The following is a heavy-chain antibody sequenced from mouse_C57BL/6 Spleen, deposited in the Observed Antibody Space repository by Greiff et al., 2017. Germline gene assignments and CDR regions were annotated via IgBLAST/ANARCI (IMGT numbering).Heavy chain of an antibody. D-gene: IGHD2-9*01. V-gene: IGHV5-17*01. J-gene: IGHJ2*01. CDR2: ISSGSSTI. CDR3: ARSPYNGYYYFDY. Sequence: EVQRVESGGGLVKPGGSLKLSCAASGFTFSDYGMHWVRQAPEKGLEWVAYISSGSSTIYYADTVKGRFTISRDNAKNTLFLQMTSLRSEDTAMYYCARSPYNGYYYFDYWGQGTTLTVSS. CDR1: GFTFSDYG.